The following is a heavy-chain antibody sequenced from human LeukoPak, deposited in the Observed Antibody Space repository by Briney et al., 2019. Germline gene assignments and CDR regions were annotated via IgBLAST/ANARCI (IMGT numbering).Heavy chain of an antibody. CDR3: ARGTTVTTYADH. CDR2: ISYGGST. Sequence: SETLSLTCTVSGGSISGYHWSWIPQPPGKGREWIGYISYGGSTTSNPSLRSRVTLSVDTSKNQFSLKLISVTSADTAVYYCARGTTVTTYADHWGQGTLVTVSS. CDR1: GGSISGYH. D-gene: IGHD4-17*01. V-gene: IGHV4-59*01. J-gene: IGHJ4*02.